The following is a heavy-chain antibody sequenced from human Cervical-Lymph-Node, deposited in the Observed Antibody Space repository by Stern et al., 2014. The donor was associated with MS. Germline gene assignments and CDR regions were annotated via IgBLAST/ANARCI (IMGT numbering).Heavy chain of an antibody. D-gene: IGHD4-17*01. CDR2: IYTSGST. V-gene: IGHV4-61*02. CDR1: GGSISRGSYY. J-gene: IGHJ4*02. Sequence: QVQLQESGPGLVKPSQTLSLTCSVSGGSISRGSYYWTWIRQPAGKGLEWIGRIYTSGSTNYNPTLESRITISLDTSKNQFSLKLTSVTPADTAVYYCARDLTSVTTHWGQGILVTVSS. CDR3: ARDLTSVTTH.